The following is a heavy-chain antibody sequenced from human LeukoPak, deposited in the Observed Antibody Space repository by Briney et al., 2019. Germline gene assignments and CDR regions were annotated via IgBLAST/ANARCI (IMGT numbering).Heavy chain of an antibody. CDR2: MNWNGVTT. J-gene: IGHJ4*02. D-gene: IGHD1-26*01. CDR3: ARERRGSYVHDS. V-gene: IGHV3-20*04. CDR1: GFPFDDYG. Sequence: GGSLRLSCAASGFPFDDYGMSWVRQAPGKGLEWVSGMNWNGVTTAYGDSVKGRFSISRDNAKSSLFLQMDSLRVEDTALYFCARERRGSYVHDSWGQGTLVTVSS.